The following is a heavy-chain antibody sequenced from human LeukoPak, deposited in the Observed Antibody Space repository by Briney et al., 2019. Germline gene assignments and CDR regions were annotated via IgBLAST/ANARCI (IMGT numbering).Heavy chain of an antibody. J-gene: IGHJ3*02. CDR1: GGSISSSSYY. D-gene: IGHD4-23*01. V-gene: IGHV4-39*02. CDR3: ARDYGGNFGGDAFDI. CDR2: IYYSGST. Sequence: KPSETLSLTCTVSGGSISSSSYYWGWIRQPPGKGLEWIGSIYYSGSTYYNPSLKSRVTISVDTSKNQFSLKLSSATAADTAVYYCARDYGGNFGGDAFDIWGQGTMVTVSS.